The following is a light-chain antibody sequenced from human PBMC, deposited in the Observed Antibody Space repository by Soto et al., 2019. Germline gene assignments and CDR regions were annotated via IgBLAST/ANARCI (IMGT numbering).Light chain of an antibody. V-gene: IGKV3-20*01. CDR3: QQYYSSPWT. CDR2: GAS. CDR1: QSVSNY. J-gene: IGKJ1*01. Sequence: IVLTQSPCTLSLSPGERATLSCRASQSVSNYLAWYQQRPGQPPRLLIYGASSRATGTPDRFSGSGSGTDFTLTISRPEPEDFAVYYCQQYYSSPWTFGLGTKVDIK.